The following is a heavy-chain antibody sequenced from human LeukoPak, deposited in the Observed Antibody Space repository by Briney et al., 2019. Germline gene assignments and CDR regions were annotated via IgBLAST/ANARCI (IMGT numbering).Heavy chain of an antibody. D-gene: IGHD6-19*01. J-gene: IGHJ3*02. CDR2: IIPIFGTA. CDR3: ARSEQWLVLYAFAI. Sequence: ASVKVSCKASGGTFSSYAIIGVRQAPGQGLEGMGGIIPIFGTANYAQKFQGRVTITADESTSTAYMELSSLRSEDTAVYYCARSEQWLVLYAFAIWGQGPMVTVSS. V-gene: IGHV1-69*13. CDR1: GGTFSSYA.